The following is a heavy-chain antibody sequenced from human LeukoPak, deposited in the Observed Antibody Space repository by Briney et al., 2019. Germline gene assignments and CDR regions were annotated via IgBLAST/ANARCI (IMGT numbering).Heavy chain of an antibody. CDR3: ARWGSGKSFDY. J-gene: IGHJ4*02. V-gene: IGHV3-33*08. D-gene: IGHD3-10*01. CDR2: IWYDGSNK. CDR1: GFTFSSYA. Sequence: GGSLRLSCAASGFTFSSYAMSWVRQAPGKGLEWVAVIWYDGSNKYYTDSVKGRFTISRDNSKNTLYLQMNSLRVEDTAVYYCARWGSGKSFDYWGQGTLVTVSS.